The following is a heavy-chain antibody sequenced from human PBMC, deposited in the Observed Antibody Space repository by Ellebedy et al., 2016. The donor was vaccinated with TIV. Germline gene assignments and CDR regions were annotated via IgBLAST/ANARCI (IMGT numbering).Heavy chain of an antibody. D-gene: IGHD4-17*01. J-gene: IGHJ5*02. CDR2: IYHGGSQQ. Sequence: GESLKISCEASGFSFRSYWMSWVRQAPGKGLEWVANIYHGGSQQFYVDSVKGRFTISRDNAKNLLYLQMDSLRVEDTAVYYCARRGSYGDYAVQINNWFDPWGQGTLVTVSS. CDR1: GFSFRSYW. V-gene: IGHV3-7*01. CDR3: ARRGSYGDYAVQINNWFDP.